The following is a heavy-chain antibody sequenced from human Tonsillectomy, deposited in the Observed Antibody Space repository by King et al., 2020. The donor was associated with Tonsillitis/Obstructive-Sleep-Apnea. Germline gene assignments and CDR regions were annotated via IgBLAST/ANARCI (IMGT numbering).Heavy chain of an antibody. CDR2: ISYDGSNK. CDR1: GFTFSSYG. J-gene: IGHJ4*02. V-gene: IGHV3-30*18. CDR3: ANAPGGAYHYDSSGDY. D-gene: IGHD3-22*01. Sequence: VQLVESGGGVVQPGRSLRLSCAASGFTFSSYGMHWVRQAPGKGLEWVAVISYDGSNKYYADSVKGRFTISRDNSKNTLYLQMNSLRAEDTAVYYCANAPGGAYHYDSSGDYWGQGTLVTVSS.